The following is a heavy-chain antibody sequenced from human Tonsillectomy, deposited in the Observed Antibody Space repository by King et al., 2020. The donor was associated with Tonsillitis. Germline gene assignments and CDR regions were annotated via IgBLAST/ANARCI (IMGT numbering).Heavy chain of an antibody. V-gene: IGHV3-73*02. CDR1: GFTFSGSS. Sequence: VQLVESGGGLVQPGGSLKLSCAASGFTFSGSSMHWVRQASVKCLEWVGRIRSKANSYATAYAASVKGRFTISRDDSKNTAYLQMNSLKTEDTAVYYCTSSPGGTFDIWGQGTMVTVSS. CDR3: TSSPGGTFDI. D-gene: IGHD3-16*01. J-gene: IGHJ3*02. CDR2: IRSKANSYAT.